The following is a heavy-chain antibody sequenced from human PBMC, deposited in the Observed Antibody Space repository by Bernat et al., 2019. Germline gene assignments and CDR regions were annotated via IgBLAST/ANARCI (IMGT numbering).Heavy chain of an antibody. J-gene: IGHJ4*02. D-gene: IGHD2-21*02. V-gene: IGHV3-23*01. CDR3: AIGPLLSQQDGDY. CDR1: GFTFSSYA. CDR2: ISGSGGST. Sequence: EVQLLESGGGLVQPGGSLRLSCAASGFTFSSYAMSWVRQAPGKGLGWVSAISGSGGSTYYADSVKGRFTISRDNSKNTLYLQMNSLRAEDTAVYYCAIGPLLSQQDGDYWGQGTLVTVSS.